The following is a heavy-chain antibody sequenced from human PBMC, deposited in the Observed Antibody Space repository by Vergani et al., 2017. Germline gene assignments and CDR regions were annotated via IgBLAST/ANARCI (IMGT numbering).Heavy chain of an antibody. Sequence: EVQLVESGGGLVQPGRSLRLSCAASGFTFDDYAMHWVRQAPGKGLEWVSGISWNSGSIGYADSVKGRFTISRDNAKNSLYLQMNSLRAEDTALYYCAKGICIFGGGGTFDYWGQGTLVTVSS. CDR2: ISWNSGSI. CDR3: AKGICIFGGGGTFDY. CDR1: GFTFDDYA. D-gene: IGHD3-3*02. V-gene: IGHV3-9*01. J-gene: IGHJ4*02.